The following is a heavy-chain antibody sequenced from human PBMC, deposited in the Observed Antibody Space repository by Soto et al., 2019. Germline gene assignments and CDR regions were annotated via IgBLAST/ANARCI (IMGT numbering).Heavy chain of an antibody. V-gene: IGHV1-69*08. CDR2: IIPITGIT. CDR1: GGSFSTYS. CDR3: AREPYGEGFDS. D-gene: IGHD3-10*01. Sequence: QVQLVQSGAEVKKPGSSVKVSCKASGGSFSTYSLSWLRQAPGQGPEWMGRIIPITGITNYAQKFEARVTITADKSTSTVFMDLSSLRSDYTAVYYCAREPYGEGFDSWGQGTLVTVSS. J-gene: IGHJ4*02.